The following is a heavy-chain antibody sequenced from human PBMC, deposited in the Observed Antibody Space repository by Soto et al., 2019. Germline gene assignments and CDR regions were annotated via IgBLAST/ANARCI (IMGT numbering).Heavy chain of an antibody. CDR1: GGSINSGDYY. J-gene: IGHJ5*02. CDR3: AREVDSSSIFGVVTNPFDP. Sequence: SETLSLTCTVSGGSINSGDYYWSWIRQTPGKGLEWIGYVYYSGRTYYNPSLKSRLSMTIDTSKKQFSLKLDSVTAADTAVYHCAREVDSSSIFGVVTNPFDPWGLGTLVTVYS. V-gene: IGHV4-30-4*01. D-gene: IGHD3-3*01. CDR2: VYYSGRT.